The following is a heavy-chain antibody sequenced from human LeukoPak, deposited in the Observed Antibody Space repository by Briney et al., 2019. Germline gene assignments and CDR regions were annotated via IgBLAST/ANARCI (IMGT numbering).Heavy chain of an antibody. CDR3: TTTPRSSGSGSYRTPDY. CDR2: IKIKIDGGTT. V-gene: IGHV3-15*01. J-gene: IGHJ4*02. D-gene: IGHD3-10*01. Sequence: WIRHPPGRGLEWVGRIKIKIDGGTTDYAAPVKARFTISRDDSKNTLYLQMNSLKTEDTAVYYCTTTPRSSGSGSYRTPDYWGQGTLVTVSS.